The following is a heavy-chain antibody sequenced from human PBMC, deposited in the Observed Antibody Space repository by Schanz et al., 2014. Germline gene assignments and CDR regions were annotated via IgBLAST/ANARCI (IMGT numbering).Heavy chain of an antibody. Sequence: EVQLVESGGGLVQPGGSLRLSCAASGFTFSDSWMHWVRQAPGKGLVWVSRTSHDGSFTTFADSVKGRFTISRDNAKNALYLQMSSLRLEDTAVYYCAKDRLLGYQLQDAFDIWGQGTLVTVSS. CDR2: TSHDGSFT. V-gene: IGHV3-74*01. J-gene: IGHJ3*02. CDR1: GFTFSDSW. D-gene: IGHD2-2*01. CDR3: AKDRLLGYQLQDAFDI.